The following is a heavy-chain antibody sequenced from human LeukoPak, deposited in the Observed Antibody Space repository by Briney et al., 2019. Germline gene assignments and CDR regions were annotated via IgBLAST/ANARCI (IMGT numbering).Heavy chain of an antibody. CDR2: IYYSGST. Sequence: SETLSLTCTVSGGSISSHYWSWIRQPPGKGLEWIGYIYYSGSTNYNPSLKSRVTISVDTSKNQFSLKLSSVTAADTAVYYCARTPLRRYYGMDVWGQGTAVTVSS. CDR3: ARTPLRRYYGMDV. J-gene: IGHJ6*02. D-gene: IGHD2-15*01. CDR1: GGSISSHY. V-gene: IGHV4-59*11.